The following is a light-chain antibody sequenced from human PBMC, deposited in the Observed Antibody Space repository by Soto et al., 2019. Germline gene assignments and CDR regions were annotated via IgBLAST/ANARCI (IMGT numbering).Light chain of an antibody. J-gene: IGLJ2*01. V-gene: IGLV4-69*01. Sequence: QLVLTQSPSASASLGASVKLTCTLSSGHSSYAIAWHQQQPEKGPRYLMKLNSDGSHSKGDGIPDRFSGSSSGAERYLTISRLQSEDEADYYCQTWGTGIRGVVFGGGTKLTVL. CDR2: LNSDGSH. CDR3: QTWGTGIRGVV. CDR1: SGHSSYA.